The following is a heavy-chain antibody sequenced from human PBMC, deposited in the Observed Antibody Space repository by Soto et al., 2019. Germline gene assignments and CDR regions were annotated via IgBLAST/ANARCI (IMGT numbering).Heavy chain of an antibody. CDR1: GGSISSYY. D-gene: IGHD2-15*01. J-gene: IGHJ4*02. CDR3: ARVGYCFCGSCYSGDYFDF. Sequence: PSETLSLTCTVSGGSISSYYWSWIRQPPGKGLEWIGYIYYSGSTNYNPSLKSRVTISVDTSKNQFSLKLSSVTAADTAVYYCARVGYCFCGSCYSGDYFDFWGQGTLVTVSS. CDR2: IYYSGST. V-gene: IGHV4-59*01.